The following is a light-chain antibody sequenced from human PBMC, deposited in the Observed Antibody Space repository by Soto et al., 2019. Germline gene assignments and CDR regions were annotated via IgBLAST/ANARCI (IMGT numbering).Light chain of an antibody. J-gene: IGLJ2*01. CDR3: SSHAGSNNLL. CDR2: EVN. V-gene: IGLV2-8*01. Sequence: QSALTQPPSTSGSPGQSVTISCTGTSSDVGGYNYVSWYQQHPGKVPKLMIYEVNNRPSGVPDRFSGSKSGTTASLTVSGLHADDEADYYCSSHAGSNNLLFGGGTKLTVL. CDR1: SSDVGGYNY.